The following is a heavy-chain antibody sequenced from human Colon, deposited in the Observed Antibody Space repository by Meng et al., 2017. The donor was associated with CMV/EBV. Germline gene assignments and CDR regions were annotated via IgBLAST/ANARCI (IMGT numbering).Heavy chain of an antibody. CDR1: GFTFSSYA. D-gene: IGHD3/OR15-3a*01. V-gene: IGHV3-30*04. CDR3: ARDKGTGAFDY. CDR2: ISYDGSKK. Sequence: LSCAVSGFTFSSYAMHWIRQAPGKGLEWVAFISYDGSKKKYADSVTGRFSISRDTPKDTLYLEVNSLKTDDTAIYYCARDKGTGAFDYWGQGSLVTVSS. J-gene: IGHJ4*02.